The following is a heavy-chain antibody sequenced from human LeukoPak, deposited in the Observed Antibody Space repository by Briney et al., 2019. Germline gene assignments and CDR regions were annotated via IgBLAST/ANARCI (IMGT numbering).Heavy chain of an antibody. V-gene: IGHV1-2*06. CDR2: INPNSGDT. Sequence: GASVKVSCRASGYTFTGYHMHWVRQAPGQGLEWMGRINPNSGDTNYAQNFQGRVTMTRDTSINTAYMELSRLRSDDTAVHYCARDYCSSTSCLFDYWGQGTLVTVSS. CDR3: ARDYCSSTSCLFDY. CDR1: GYTFTGYH. J-gene: IGHJ4*02. D-gene: IGHD2-2*01.